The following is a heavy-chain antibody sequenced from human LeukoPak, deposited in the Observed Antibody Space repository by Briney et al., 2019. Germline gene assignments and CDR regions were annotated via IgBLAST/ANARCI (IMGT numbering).Heavy chain of an antibody. Sequence: PGGSLRLSCAASGFTFSSYGMHWVRQAPGKGLEWVAVIWYDGSNKYYADSVKGRFTISRDNSKNTLYLQMNSLRAEDTAVYYCARGPSQYYDIYLDYWGQGTLVTVSS. CDR1: GFTFSSYG. CDR3: ARGPSQYYDIYLDY. D-gene: IGHD3-9*01. V-gene: IGHV3-33*01. J-gene: IGHJ4*02. CDR2: IWYDGSNK.